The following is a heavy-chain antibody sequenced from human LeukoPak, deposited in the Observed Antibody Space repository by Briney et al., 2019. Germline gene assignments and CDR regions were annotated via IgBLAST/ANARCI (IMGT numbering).Heavy chain of an antibody. V-gene: IGHV4-34*01. CDR2: INHSGST. D-gene: IGHD1-14*01. Sequence: SETLSLTCAVYGGSFSGYYWSWIRQPPGKGLEWIGEINHSGSTNYNPSLKSRVTISVDTSKNQFSLELSSVTAADTAVYYCARGRTPFRNFDYWGQGTLVTVSS. CDR1: GGSFSGYY. J-gene: IGHJ4*02. CDR3: ARGRTPFRNFDY.